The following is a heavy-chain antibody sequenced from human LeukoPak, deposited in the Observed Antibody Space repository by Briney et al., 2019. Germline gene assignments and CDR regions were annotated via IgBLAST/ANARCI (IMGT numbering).Heavy chain of an antibody. CDR3: ASNGDYGLDY. V-gene: IGHV4-39*01. Sequence: SETLSLTCTVSGGSISSSSYYWGWIRQPPGKGLEWIGSIYYSGSTYYNPSLKSRVTISVDTSKNQFSLKLSSVTAADTAVYYCASNGDYGLDYWGQGTLVTVSS. J-gene: IGHJ4*02. D-gene: IGHD4-17*01. CDR2: IYYSGST. CDR1: GGSISSSSYY.